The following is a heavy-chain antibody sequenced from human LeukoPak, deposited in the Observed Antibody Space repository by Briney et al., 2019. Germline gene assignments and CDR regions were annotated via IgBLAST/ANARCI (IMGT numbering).Heavy chain of an antibody. CDR2: IYYSGST. CDR1: DGSISSYY. V-gene: IGHV4-59*08. Sequence: PSETLSLTCTVSDGSISSYYWSWIRQPPGKGLEWIGYIYYSGSTNYNPSLKSRVTISVDTSKNQFSLKLSSVTAADTAVYYCARHGVGGYNNWFDPWGQGTLVTVSS. D-gene: IGHD3-16*01. CDR3: ARHGVGGYNNWFDP. J-gene: IGHJ5*02.